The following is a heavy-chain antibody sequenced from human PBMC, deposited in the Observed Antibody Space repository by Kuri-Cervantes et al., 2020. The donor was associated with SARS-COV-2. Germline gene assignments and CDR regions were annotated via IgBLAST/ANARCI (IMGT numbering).Heavy chain of an antibody. CDR3: ARVHGYDFYYYYYYMDV. D-gene: IGHD5-12*01. J-gene: IGHJ6*03. CDR1: GFTFSSYS. Sequence: GESLKISCAASGFTFSSYSMNWVRQAPGKGLEWVSSISSSSSYIYYADSVKGRFTISRDNAKNSLYLQMNSLRAEDTAVYYCARVHGYDFYYYYYYMDVWGKGTTVTVSS. CDR2: ISSSSSYI. V-gene: IGHV3-21*04.